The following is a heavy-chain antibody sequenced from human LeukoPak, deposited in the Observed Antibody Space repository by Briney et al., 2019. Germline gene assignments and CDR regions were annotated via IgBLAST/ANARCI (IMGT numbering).Heavy chain of an antibody. D-gene: IGHD5-12*01. V-gene: IGHV1-58*02. Sequence: SVKVSCKASGFTFTSSVMQWVRQARGQRLEWIGWIVVGSGNTNYAQKFQERVTITRDMSTSTAYMELSSLRSEDTAVYYCAADPPDNIVATINDAFDIWGQGTMVTVPS. CDR1: GFTFTSSV. CDR2: IVVGSGNT. CDR3: AADPPDNIVATINDAFDI. J-gene: IGHJ3*02.